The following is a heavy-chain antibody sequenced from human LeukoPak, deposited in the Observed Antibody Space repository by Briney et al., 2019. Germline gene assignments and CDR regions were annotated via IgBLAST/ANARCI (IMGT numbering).Heavy chain of an antibody. CDR3: AKGWTSGFDY. J-gene: IGHJ4*02. D-gene: IGHD2-15*01. CDR2: ISGSGSST. V-gene: IGHV3-23*01. Sequence: GALRLSCAASEFTFSKFAMSWVRQAPGKGLEWVSAISGSGSSTYYADSVKGRFTISRDNSKNTLYVQMNSLRAEDTAVYYCAKGWTSGFDYWGQGTLVTVSS. CDR1: EFTFSKFA.